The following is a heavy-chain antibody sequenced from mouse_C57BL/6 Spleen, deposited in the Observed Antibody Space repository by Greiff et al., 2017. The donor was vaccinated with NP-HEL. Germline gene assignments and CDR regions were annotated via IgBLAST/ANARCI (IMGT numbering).Heavy chain of an antibody. D-gene: IGHD3-2*02. CDR3: ARSPRQLRLRDY. CDR1: GYTFTSYW. CDR2: IYPGSGST. V-gene: IGHV1-55*01. Sequence: QVQLKQSGAELVKPGASVKMSCKASGYTFTSYWITWVKQRPGQGLEWIGDIYPGSGSTNYNEKFKSKATLTVDTSSSTAYMQLSSLTSEDSAVYYCARSPRQLRLRDYWGQGTTLTVSS. J-gene: IGHJ2*01.